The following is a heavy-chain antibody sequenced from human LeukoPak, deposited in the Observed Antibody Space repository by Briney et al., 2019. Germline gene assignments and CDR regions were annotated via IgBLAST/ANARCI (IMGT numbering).Heavy chain of an antibody. D-gene: IGHD2/OR15-2a*01. CDR3: VKDFLSCDSMGCSFGDWTDP. Sequence: GGTLRLSCAASGFTFSSYGMTWVRQAPGKGLEWVSVISGAGRSTYYADSVKGRFSISRDSSKNTLYLQMNSLRVEDTAVYHCVKDFLSCDSMGCSFGDWTDPWGQGTLVTVSS. CDR1: GFTFSSYG. J-gene: IGHJ5*02. CDR2: ISGAGRST. V-gene: IGHV3-23*01.